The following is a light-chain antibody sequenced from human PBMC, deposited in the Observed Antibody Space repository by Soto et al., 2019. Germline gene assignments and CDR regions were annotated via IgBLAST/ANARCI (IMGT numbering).Light chain of an antibody. J-gene: IGKJ3*01. CDR1: QSVSSN. V-gene: IGKV3D-15*01. Sequence: EIVMTQSPATLSVSPGERATLSCRASQSVSSNLAWYQQKPGQAPRLLLYAASTRATGIPARFSGSGSGTEFTLTISSLQSEDFAVYYCQQYNTWPFTFGPGTKVDIK. CDR3: QQYNTWPFT. CDR2: AAS.